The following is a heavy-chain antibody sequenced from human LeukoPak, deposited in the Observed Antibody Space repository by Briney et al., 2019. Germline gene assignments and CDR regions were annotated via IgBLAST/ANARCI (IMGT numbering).Heavy chain of an antibody. Sequence: GASVKVSCKASGYTFSGYYIHWVRQAPGQGLEWMGWINPNTGGTKYAQRFQDRVTMTRDTSISTAYMEVGRLRYDDTAVYYCARPLRVTMIRGAAFRASSDFDPWGQGTLVTVSS. CDR1: GYTFSGYY. J-gene: IGHJ5*02. D-gene: IGHD3-10*01. CDR3: ARPLRVTMIRGAAFRASSDFDP. V-gene: IGHV1-2*02. CDR2: INPNTGGT.